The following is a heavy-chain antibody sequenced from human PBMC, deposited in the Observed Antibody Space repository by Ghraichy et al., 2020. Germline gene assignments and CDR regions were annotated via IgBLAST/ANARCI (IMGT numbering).Heavy chain of an antibody. V-gene: IGHV4-4*07. J-gene: IGHJ5*02. CDR3: ARDYNRYSSSWYGPNWFDP. CDR1: GGSISSYY. D-gene: IGHD6-13*01. Sequence: SETLSLTCTVSGGSISSYYWSWIRQPAGKGLEWIGRIYTSGSTNYNPSLKSRVTMSVDTSKNQFSLKLSSVTAADTAVYYCARDYNRYSSSWYGPNWFDPWGQGTLVTVSS. CDR2: IYTSGST.